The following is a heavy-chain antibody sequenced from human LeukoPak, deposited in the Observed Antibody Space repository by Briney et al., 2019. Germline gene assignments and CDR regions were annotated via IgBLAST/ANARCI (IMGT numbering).Heavy chain of an antibody. CDR1: GFTFSNYA. Sequence: PGGSLRLSCAASGFTFSNYAVSWVRQAPGKGLEWVSSVSGGGGTIYYADSVQGRFTISRDNSKNTLYLQMNSLRAEDTATYYCARADYYYGSVRSNYFAYWGQGTLVTVSS. CDR2: VSGGGGTI. CDR3: ARADYYYGSVRSNYFAY. D-gene: IGHD3-10*01. J-gene: IGHJ4*02. V-gene: IGHV3-23*01.